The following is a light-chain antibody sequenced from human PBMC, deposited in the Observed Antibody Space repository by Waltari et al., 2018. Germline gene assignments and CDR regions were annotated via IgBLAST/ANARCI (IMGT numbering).Light chain of an antibody. CDR1: QNIGHY. J-gene: IGKJ1*01. CDR2: ASS. Sequence: IVLTQSPGTLSLSPGGRATISCRVSQNIGHYLAWYQQKPGQAPRLLIYASSTRAAGIPDRFSGSGSGADFSLTITRLEPDDFAVYYCQHHFRLPATFGQGTKV. V-gene: IGKV3-20*01. CDR3: QHHFRLPAT.